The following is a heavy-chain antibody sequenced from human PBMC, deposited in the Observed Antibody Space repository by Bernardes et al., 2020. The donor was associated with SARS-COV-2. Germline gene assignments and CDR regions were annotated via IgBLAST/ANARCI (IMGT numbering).Heavy chain of an antibody. CDR1: GLTVSDNY. D-gene: IGHD3-10*01. CDR3: ASVMATWDRGLFSNTYYFYGMDV. Sequence: GGSLRLSCAASGLTVSDNYMTWVRRAPGKGLEWVALMYSGGSTYYADPVKGRFTVSRDNSKNTLYLQMNSLRAEDTAVYYCASVMATWDRGLFSNTYYFYGMDVWGQGTTVTVSS. CDR2: MYSGGST. V-gene: IGHV3-66*01. J-gene: IGHJ6*02.